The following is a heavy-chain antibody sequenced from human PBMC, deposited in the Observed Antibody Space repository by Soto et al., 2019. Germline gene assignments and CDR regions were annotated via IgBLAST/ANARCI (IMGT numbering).Heavy chain of an antibody. J-gene: IGHJ4*02. CDR1: GFTFSSDW. Sequence: GGSLRLSCAASGFTFSSDWMHWVRQAAGKGLVWVSRINMDGGSTNYADSVKGRFTTSRDNAKNTLYLQMNSLRADDTAVYYCARGPRGLYGNDYWGQGALVTVSS. D-gene: IGHD4-4*01. CDR2: INMDGGST. CDR3: ARGPRGLYGNDY. V-gene: IGHV3-74*01.